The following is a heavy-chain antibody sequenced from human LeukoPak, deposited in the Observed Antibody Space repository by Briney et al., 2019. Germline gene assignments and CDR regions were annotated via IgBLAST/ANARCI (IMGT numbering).Heavy chain of an antibody. CDR1: GGSFSGYY. CDR2: INHSGST. V-gene: IGHV4-34*01. J-gene: IGHJ5*02. D-gene: IGHD3-22*01. CDR3: ARGRAGYYYDSSGYYPRHNWFDP. Sequence: SETLSLTCAVYGGSFSGYYWSWIRQPPGKGLEWIGEINHSGSTNYNPSLKSRVTISVDTSKNQFSLKLSSVTAADTAVYYCARGRAGYYYDSSGYYPRHNWFDPWGQGTLVTVSS.